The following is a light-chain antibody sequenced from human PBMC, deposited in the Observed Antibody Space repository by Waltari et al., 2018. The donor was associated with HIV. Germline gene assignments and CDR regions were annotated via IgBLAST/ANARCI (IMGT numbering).Light chain of an antibody. CDR3: QQNDDWPWT. CDR1: HGVSNN. Sequence: EIVLTRSPATLSVSPGERATLSCRASHGVSNNLAWFQQKPGQAPRLLIYGASTRATGVPGRFSGSGSGKDFTLTISSLQSEDFALYYCQQNDDWPWTFGQGTKVEIK. J-gene: IGKJ1*01. CDR2: GAS. V-gene: IGKV3-15*01.